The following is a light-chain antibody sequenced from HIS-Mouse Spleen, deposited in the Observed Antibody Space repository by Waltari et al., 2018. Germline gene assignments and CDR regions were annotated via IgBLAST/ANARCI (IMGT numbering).Light chain of an antibody. CDR2: EGS. Sequence: QSALTQPASVSGSPGQSITISCTGTSSDVGSYNLVSWYQQHPGKAPKLMIDEGSKRPSGVSNRSSGSKSGNTASLTISGLQAEDEADYYCCSYAGSSTWVFGGGTKLTVL. V-gene: IGLV2-23*01. J-gene: IGLJ3*02. CDR3: CSYAGSSTWV. CDR1: SSDVGSYNL.